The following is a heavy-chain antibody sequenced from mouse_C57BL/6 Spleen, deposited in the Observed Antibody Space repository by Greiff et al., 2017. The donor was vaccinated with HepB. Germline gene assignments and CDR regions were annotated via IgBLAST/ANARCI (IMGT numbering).Heavy chain of an antibody. CDR3: ALIYYDYGRSAMDY. V-gene: IGHV1-47*01. D-gene: IGHD2-4*01. Sequence: VQVVESGAELVKPGASVKMSCKASGYTFTTYPIEWMKQNHGKSLEWIGNFHPYNDDTKYNEKFKGKATLTVEKSSSTVYLELSRLTSDDSAVYYCALIYYDYGRSAMDYWGQGTSVTVSS. CDR2: FHPYNDDT. CDR1: GYTFTTYP. J-gene: IGHJ4*01.